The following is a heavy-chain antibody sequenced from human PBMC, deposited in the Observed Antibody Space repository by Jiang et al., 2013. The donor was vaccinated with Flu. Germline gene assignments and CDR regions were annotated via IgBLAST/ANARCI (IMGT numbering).Heavy chain of an antibody. V-gene: IGHV3-30*18. CDR3: AKDLFVVVPAATRVFDY. J-gene: IGHJ4*02. Sequence: VQLVESGGGVVQPGRSLRLSCAASGFTFSSYGMHWVRQAPGKGLEWVAVISYDGSNKYYADSVKGRFTISRDNSKNTLYLQMNSLRAEDTAVYYCAKDLFVVVPAATRVFDYWGQGTLVTVSS. CDR2: ISYDGSNK. CDR1: GFTFSSYG. D-gene: IGHD2-2*01.